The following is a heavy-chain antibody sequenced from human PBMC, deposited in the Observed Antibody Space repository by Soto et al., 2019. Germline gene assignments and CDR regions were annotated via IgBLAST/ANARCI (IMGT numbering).Heavy chain of an antibody. Sequence: EVQLLESGGDLVQPGGSLRLSCAGSGFALLSFAMNWVRQAPGKGLEWVAASSGTGANAYYTDSVRGRFTVSRDNSKNMVFLEMNSLRVEDTAVYYCANVVGWGQGTLVTVSP. CDR1: GFALLSFA. V-gene: IGHV3-23*01. J-gene: IGHJ4*02. D-gene: IGHD2-2*01. CDR2: SSGTGANA. CDR3: ANVVG.